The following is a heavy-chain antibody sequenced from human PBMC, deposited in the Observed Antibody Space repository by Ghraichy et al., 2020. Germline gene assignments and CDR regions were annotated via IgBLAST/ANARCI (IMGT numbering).Heavy chain of an antibody. D-gene: IGHD4-17*01. V-gene: IGHV3-13*04. CDR1: GFAFSGYD. CDR2: IGTASDT. J-gene: IGHJ6*02. CDR3: VRVPVQWSYGDNYGMDV. Sequence: GESLNISCAASGFAFSGYDMHWVRQGTGKGLEWVSVIGTASDTYYADSVKGRFTISRENAKNSLYLQMNSLRAEDTAVYYCVRVPVQWSYGDNYGMDVWGQGTTVTVSS.